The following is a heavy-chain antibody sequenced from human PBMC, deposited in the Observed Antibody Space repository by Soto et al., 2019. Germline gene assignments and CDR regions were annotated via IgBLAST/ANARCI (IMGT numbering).Heavy chain of an antibody. CDR1: GYSFSDYW. J-gene: IGHJ4*02. CDR3: ARQHPLDSSAWYN. Sequence: GESLKISCKTSGYSFSDYWIGWVRQMPGKGLEWVGTIYAGDSDPRYSPSFEGQVTMSVDKSISTAYLHCSSLKASDSAIYYCARQHPLDSSAWYNWGQGTLVTVSS. V-gene: IGHV5-51*01. CDR2: IYAGDSDP. D-gene: IGHD6-19*01.